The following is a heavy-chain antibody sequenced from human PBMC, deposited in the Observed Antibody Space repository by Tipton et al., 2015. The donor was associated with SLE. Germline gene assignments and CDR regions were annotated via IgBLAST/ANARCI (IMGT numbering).Heavy chain of an antibody. D-gene: IGHD1-26*01. Sequence: GSLRLSCAASGFTFSSYAMSWVRQAPGKGLEWVSAISGSGGSTYYADSVKGRFTISRDNSKNTLYLQMNSLRAEDTAVYYCAKSIVGATLSGYYFDYWGQGTLVTVSS. CDR3: AKSIVGATLSGYYFDY. V-gene: IGHV3-23*01. CDR1: GFTFSSYA. CDR2: ISGSGGST. J-gene: IGHJ4*02.